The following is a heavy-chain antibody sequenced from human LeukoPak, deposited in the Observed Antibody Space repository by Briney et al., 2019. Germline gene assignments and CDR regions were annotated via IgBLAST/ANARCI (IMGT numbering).Heavy chain of an antibody. V-gene: IGHV1-18*04. CDR3: ARDRGYDGHGMDV. Sequence: ASVKVSCKASGYTFTSYYMHWVRQAPGQGLEWMGWISAYNGNTNYAQKLQGRVTMTTDTSTSTAYMELRSLRSDDTAVYYCARDRGYDGHGMDVWGQGTTVTVSS. CDR2: ISAYNGNT. J-gene: IGHJ6*02. D-gene: IGHD3-10*01. CDR1: GYTFTSYY.